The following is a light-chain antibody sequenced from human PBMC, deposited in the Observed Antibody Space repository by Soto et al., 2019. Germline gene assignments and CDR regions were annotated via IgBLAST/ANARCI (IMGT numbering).Light chain of an antibody. CDR2: TTS. J-gene: IGKJ5*01. Sequence: DIQMTQSPSSVSASVGDRVTITCRASQGVRDWVAWYQQKPGKAPKLLFSTTSTLEDGVPSRFSGSASGTEFTLTISSLQPEDFATYYCQQANSFPITFGQGTRLEI. CDR3: QQANSFPIT. CDR1: QGVRDW. V-gene: IGKV1-12*01.